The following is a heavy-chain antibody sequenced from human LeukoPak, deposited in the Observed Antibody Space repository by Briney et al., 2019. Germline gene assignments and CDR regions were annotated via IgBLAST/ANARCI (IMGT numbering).Heavy chain of an antibody. D-gene: IGHD2-2*01. CDR1: GYTFTSYY. CDR2: INPNSGGT. CDR3: ARGGSPIVVVPAASHYYYYMDV. V-gene: IGHV1-2*02. J-gene: IGHJ6*03. Sequence: ASVKVSCKASGYTFTSYYMHWVRQAPGQGLEWMGWINPNSGGTNYAQKFQGRVTMTRDTSISTAYMELSRLRSDDTAVYYCARGGSPIVVVPAASHYYYYMDVWGKGTTVTVSS.